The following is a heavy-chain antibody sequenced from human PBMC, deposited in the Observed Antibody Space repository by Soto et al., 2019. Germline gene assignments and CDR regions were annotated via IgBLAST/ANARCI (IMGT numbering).Heavy chain of an antibody. V-gene: IGHV4-4*07. J-gene: IGHJ6*02. D-gene: IGHD2-2*01. CDR2: VYTSGIT. CDR3: ARDPPTSPPEYYYGMDV. Sequence: QVQLQESGPGLVKPSETLSLTCTVSGGSISSYYWCWIRQPAGKGLEWIGRVYTSGITNYNPSLKSRVTMSVDMTKNQFSLKLSSVTAADTAVYYCARDPPTSPPEYYYGMDVWGQATTVTVSS. CDR1: GGSISSYY.